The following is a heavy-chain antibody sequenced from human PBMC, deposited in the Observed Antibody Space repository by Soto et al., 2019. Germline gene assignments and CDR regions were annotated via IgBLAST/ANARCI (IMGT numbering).Heavy chain of an antibody. J-gene: IGHJ6*02. V-gene: IGHV3-30-3*01. CDR1: GFTVSSNY. Sequence: PGGSLRLSCAASGFTVSSNYMSWVRQAPGKGLEWVAVISYDGSNKYYADSVKGRFTISRDNSKNTLYLQMNSLRAEDTAVYYCAREGVTTSYYYYGMDVWGQGTTVTVSS. CDR3: AREGVTTSYYYYGMDV. D-gene: IGHD4-4*01. CDR2: ISYDGSNK.